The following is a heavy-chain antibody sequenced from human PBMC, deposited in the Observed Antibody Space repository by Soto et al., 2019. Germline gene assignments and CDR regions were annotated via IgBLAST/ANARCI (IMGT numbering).Heavy chain of an antibody. CDR1: GGSISSGDYY. J-gene: IGHJ3*02. D-gene: IGHD3-3*01. V-gene: IGHV4-30-4*08. CDR2: IYYSGST. CDR3: ARVLRFLEWVQSPPPDAFDI. Sequence: PLETLFVPWTVSGGSISSGDYYWSWIRQTPGKGLEWIGYIYYSGSTYYNPSLKSRVTISVDTSKNQFSLKLSSVTGADTAVYFCARVLRFLEWVQSPPPDAFDIWGQGTMVTVSS.